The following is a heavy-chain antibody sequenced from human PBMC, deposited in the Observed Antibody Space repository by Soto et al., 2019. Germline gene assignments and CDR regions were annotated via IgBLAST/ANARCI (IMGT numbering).Heavy chain of an antibody. CDR3: ATGEGFSYNLNYNYMDV. J-gene: IGHJ6*03. D-gene: IGHD3-10*01. Sequence: SVKVSCKASGYTFSSYAISWVRQAPGQGLEWMGGIIPIYSTANYAQKFQGRVTMTEDKSTDTAYMELSSLTSEDTAVYYCATGEGFSYNLNYNYMDVWGKGTTVTVSS. V-gene: IGHV1-69*06. CDR2: IIPIYSTA. CDR1: GYTFSSYA.